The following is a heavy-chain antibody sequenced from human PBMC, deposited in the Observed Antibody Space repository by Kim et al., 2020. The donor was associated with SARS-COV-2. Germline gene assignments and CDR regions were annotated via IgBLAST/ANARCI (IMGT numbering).Heavy chain of an antibody. D-gene: IGHD6-13*01. CDR1: GGSISSSSYY. CDR2: IYYSGST. CDR3: TSWGIAAEGEDY. Sequence: SETLSLTCTVSGGSISSSSYYWGWIRQPPGKGLEWIGSIYYSGSTYYNPSLKSRVTISVDTSKNQFSLKLSSVTAADTAVYYCTSWGIAAEGEDYWGQGTLVTVSS. J-gene: IGHJ4*02. V-gene: IGHV4-39*01.